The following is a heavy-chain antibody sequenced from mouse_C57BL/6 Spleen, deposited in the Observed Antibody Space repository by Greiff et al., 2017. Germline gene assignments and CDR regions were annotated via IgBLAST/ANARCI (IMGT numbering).Heavy chain of an antibody. CDR1: GYTFTDYY. CDR3: ARSDSSGYVDY. CDR2: IFPGSGST. J-gene: IGHJ2*01. D-gene: IGHD3-2*02. V-gene: IGHV1-75*01. Sequence: QVQLKESGPELVKPGASVKISCKASGYTFTDYYINWVKQRPGQGLEWIGWIFPGSGSTYYNEKFKGKATLTVYKSSSTAYMLHSSLTSKDSAVYFCARSDSSGYVDYWGQGTTLTVSS.